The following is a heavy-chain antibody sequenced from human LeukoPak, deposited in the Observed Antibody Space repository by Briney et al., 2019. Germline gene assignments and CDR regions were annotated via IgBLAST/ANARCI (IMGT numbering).Heavy chain of an antibody. CDR3: APDQGYYVPRT. CDR2: IKGKAHNYAT. CDR1: GFTFSGSA. V-gene: IGHV3-73*01. D-gene: IGHD1-26*01. J-gene: IGHJ4*02. Sequence: GGSLRLSCAASGFTFSGSAVHWVRQASGKGLEWVGRIKGKAHNYATAYAASVKGRFTISRDDSKNTAYLQMNSLKTDDTAMYYCAPDQGYYVPRTWGQGILVTVSS.